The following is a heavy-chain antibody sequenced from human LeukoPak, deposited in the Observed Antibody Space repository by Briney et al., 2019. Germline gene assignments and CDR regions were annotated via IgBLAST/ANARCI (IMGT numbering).Heavy chain of an antibody. V-gene: IGHV3-30*02. Sequence: GGSLRLSCAASGFTFSSYGMHWVRQAPGKGLEWVAFIRYDGSNKYYADSVKGRFTISRDNSKNSLYLQMNSLRAEDTAVYYCARRADSPVGYYYMDAWGKGTTVTISS. CDR3: ARRADSPVGYYYMDA. CDR1: GFTFSSYG. J-gene: IGHJ6*03. CDR2: IRYDGSNK. D-gene: IGHD3-10*01.